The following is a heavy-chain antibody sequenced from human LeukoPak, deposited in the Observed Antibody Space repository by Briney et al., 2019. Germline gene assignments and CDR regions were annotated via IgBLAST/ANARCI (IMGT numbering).Heavy chain of an antibody. V-gene: IGHV3-23*01. CDR3: AKDLGQWLVGGYYFDY. J-gene: IGHJ4*02. CDR1: GFTFSSYG. D-gene: IGHD6-19*01. CDR2: ISGSGGST. Sequence: GGSLRLSCAASGFTFSSYGMHWVRQAPGKGLEWVSAISGSGGSTYYADSVKGRFTISRDNSKNTLYLQMNSLRAEDTAVYYCAKDLGQWLVGGYYFDYWGQGTLVTVSS.